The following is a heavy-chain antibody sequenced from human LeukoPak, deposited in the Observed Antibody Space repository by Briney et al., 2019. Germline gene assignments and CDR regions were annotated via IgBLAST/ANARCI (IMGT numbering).Heavy chain of an antibody. Sequence: GGSLRLSCAASGFTFSSYVMHWVRQAPGKGLEWVAVISYDGSNKYYADSVKGRFTISRDNSKNTLYLQMNSLRAEDTAVYYCARVGGYSSGWYDYWGQGTLVTVSS. D-gene: IGHD6-19*01. CDR2: ISYDGSNK. CDR1: GFTFSSYV. V-gene: IGHV3-30*14. CDR3: ARVGGYSSGWYDY. J-gene: IGHJ4*02.